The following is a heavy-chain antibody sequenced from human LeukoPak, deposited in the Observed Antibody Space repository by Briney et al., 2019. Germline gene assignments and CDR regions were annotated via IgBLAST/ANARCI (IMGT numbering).Heavy chain of an antibody. Sequence: RGSLRLSCAASGFTFSSYSMNWVRQAPGKGLEWFSGTNWDGSRTGYADSVKGRFTISRDNAKNSLYLHMNSLRVEDTAMYYCARDGLRRPPTPYCGGDCPLDYWGQGTLVSVAS. V-gene: IGHV3-20*04. D-gene: IGHD2-21*02. CDR2: TNWDGSRT. CDR1: GFTFSSYS. J-gene: IGHJ4*02. CDR3: ARDGLRRPPTPYCGGDCPLDY.